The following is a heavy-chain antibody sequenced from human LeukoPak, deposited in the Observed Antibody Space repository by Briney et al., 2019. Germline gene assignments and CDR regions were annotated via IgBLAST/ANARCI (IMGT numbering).Heavy chain of an antibody. CDR2: ISSSSSYI. Sequence: EGSLRLSCAASGFTFSSYSMNWVRQAPGKGLEWVSSISSSSSYIYYADSVKGRFTISRDNAKNSLYLQMNSLRAEDTAVYYCARGDTMVRGVITVVYWGQGTLVTVSS. J-gene: IGHJ4*02. CDR1: GFTFSSYS. V-gene: IGHV3-21*01. CDR3: ARGDTMVRGVITVVY. D-gene: IGHD3-10*01.